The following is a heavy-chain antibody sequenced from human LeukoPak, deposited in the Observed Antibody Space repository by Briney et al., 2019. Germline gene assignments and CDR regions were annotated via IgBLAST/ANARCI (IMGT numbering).Heavy chain of an antibody. Sequence: PGGSLRLSCAASGFTFSSYSMNWVRQAPGEGLEWVSSISSSSSYIYYADSVKGRFTISRDNAKNSLYLQMNSLRAEDTAVYYCARGRPGYSSSWYVDGFDYWGQGTLVTVSS. CDR3: ARGRPGYSSSWYVDGFDY. CDR1: GFTFSSYS. CDR2: ISSSSSYI. D-gene: IGHD6-13*01. J-gene: IGHJ4*02. V-gene: IGHV3-21*01.